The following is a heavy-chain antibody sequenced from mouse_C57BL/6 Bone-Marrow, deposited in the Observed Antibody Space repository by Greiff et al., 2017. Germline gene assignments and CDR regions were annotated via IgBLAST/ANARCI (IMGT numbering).Heavy chain of an antibody. CDR3: AICGDYDYGYAIDY. CDR1: GYTFTSYW. J-gene: IGHJ4*01. D-gene: IGHD2-4*01. Sequence: QVQLQQPGAELVKPGASVKVSCKASGYTFTSYWMHWVKQRPGKGLEWIGRIHPSDSDTNYNQQFKGKAILTVEKSSSTAYIELSSLTSEDSAVYYCAICGDYDYGYAIDYWGQGTTLTVSS. CDR2: IHPSDSDT. V-gene: IGHV1-74*01.